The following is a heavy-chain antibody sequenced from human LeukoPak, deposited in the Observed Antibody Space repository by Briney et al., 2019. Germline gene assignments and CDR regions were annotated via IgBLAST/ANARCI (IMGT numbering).Heavy chain of an antibody. V-gene: IGHV1-46*01. CDR1: EYTFSSYY. Sequence: GASVTVSCKASEYTFSSYYIHWVRQTPGQGLEWMGIINPSGSWTTYAQKFQGRVTMTRETSTSTIYMELSSLRSEDTAVYFCAGGSNYGSGWFDPWGQGTLVTVSS. CDR2: INPSGSWT. D-gene: IGHD3-10*01. J-gene: IGHJ5*02. CDR3: AGGSNYGSGWFDP.